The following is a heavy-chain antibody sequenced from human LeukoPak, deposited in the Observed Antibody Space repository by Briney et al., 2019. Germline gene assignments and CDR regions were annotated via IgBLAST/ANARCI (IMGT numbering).Heavy chain of an antibody. J-gene: IGHJ4*02. Sequence: GGSLRHSCAASGSTLSYILTSWVRQAPGKGLEWVSVTYSGGSTYYADSVKGRFTISRDNSKNTLYLQMNSLRAEDTAVYYCVRVLNLGGQGTLVTVSS. CDR2: TYSGGST. CDR1: GSTLSYIL. V-gene: IGHV3-66*01. CDR3: VRVLNL.